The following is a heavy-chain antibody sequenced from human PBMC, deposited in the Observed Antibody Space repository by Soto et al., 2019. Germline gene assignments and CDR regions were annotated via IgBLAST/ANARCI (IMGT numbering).Heavy chain of an antibody. D-gene: IGHD3-3*01. CDR3: ARDRSPWSGYSNNWFDP. CDR2: FDPEDGET. CDR1: GYTLTELS. Sequence: ASVKVSCKVSGYTLTELSMHWVRQAPGKGLEWMGGFDPEDGETIYAQKFQGRVTITADTSTDTAYMELSSLRSEDTAVYYCARDRSPWSGYSNNWFDPWGQGTLVTVSS. J-gene: IGHJ5*02. V-gene: IGHV1-24*01.